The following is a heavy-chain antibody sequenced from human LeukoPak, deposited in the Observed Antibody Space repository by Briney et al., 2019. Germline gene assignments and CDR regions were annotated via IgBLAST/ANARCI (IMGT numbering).Heavy chain of an antibody. CDR3: ARGPNSNWSGLDF. V-gene: IGHV3-74*01. Sequence: GGSLRLSCTASGFSFSGHWMHWARQLPGKGLVWVSRISPTGSTTSYADSVRGRFTVSRDNAKNTLYLQVNNLRAEDTAVYYCARGPNSNWSGLDFWGQGTLLTVSS. D-gene: IGHD6-6*01. CDR1: GFSFSGHW. CDR2: ISPTGSTT. J-gene: IGHJ4*02.